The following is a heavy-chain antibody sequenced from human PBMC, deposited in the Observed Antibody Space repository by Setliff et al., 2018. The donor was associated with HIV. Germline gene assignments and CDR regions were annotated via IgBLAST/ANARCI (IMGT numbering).Heavy chain of an antibody. J-gene: IGHJ4*02. D-gene: IGHD3-10*01. Sequence: PSETLSLTCDVSGFSISSRYYWGWIRQSPGKGLEWIGNIYHTGSSYYNPSLNDRATISLDTSKNQFSLNLSSVTAADTAVYYCASGPGYGWGSYRLDYWGQGTLVTVSS. CDR2: IYHTGSS. CDR3: ASGPGYGWGSYRLDY. V-gene: IGHV4-38-2*01. CDR1: GFSISSRYY.